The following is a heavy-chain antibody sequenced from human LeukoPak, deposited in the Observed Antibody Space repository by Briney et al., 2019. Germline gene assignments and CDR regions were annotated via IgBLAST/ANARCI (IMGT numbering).Heavy chain of an antibody. Sequence: PGGSLRLSCAASGFTFSSYGMHWVRQAPGKGLEWVASIKEDGSEKYSVDSVKGRFTISRDNAKNSLFLQMNSLRAEDTAVYYCARVSGGNGLNSHFDHWGQGTLVTVSS. CDR2: IKEDGSEK. CDR3: ARVSGGNGLNSHFDH. CDR1: GFTFSSYG. D-gene: IGHD1-1*01. J-gene: IGHJ4*02. V-gene: IGHV3-7*01.